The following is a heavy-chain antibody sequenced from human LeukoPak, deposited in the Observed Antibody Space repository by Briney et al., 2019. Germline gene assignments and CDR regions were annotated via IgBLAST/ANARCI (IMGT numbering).Heavy chain of an antibody. Sequence: GASVKVSCKASGYTFTSYAMNWVRQAPGQGLEWMGWINTNTGNPTYAQGFTGRFVFSLDTSVSTAYLQISSLKAEDTAVYYCARVPYDFWSGYYTLPDYWGQGTLVTVSS. CDR3: ARVPYDFWSGYYTLPDY. J-gene: IGHJ4*02. CDR2: INTNTGNP. CDR1: GYTFTSYA. D-gene: IGHD3-3*01. V-gene: IGHV7-4-1*02.